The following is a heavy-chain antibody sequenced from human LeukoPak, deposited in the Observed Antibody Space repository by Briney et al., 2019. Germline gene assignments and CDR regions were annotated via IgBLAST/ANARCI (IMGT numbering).Heavy chain of an antibody. Sequence: GGSLRLSCAASGFTFSSYWMHWVRQAPGKGLVRVSRINSDGSSTIYADSVKGRFTISSDNAKNTLYVQMNSPRVEDTAVYYCARGGSPPEALGDAFDIWGQGTMVTVSS. J-gene: IGHJ3*02. D-gene: IGHD1-26*01. CDR2: INSDGSST. CDR1: GFTFSSYW. V-gene: IGHV3-74*01. CDR3: ARGGSPPEALGDAFDI.